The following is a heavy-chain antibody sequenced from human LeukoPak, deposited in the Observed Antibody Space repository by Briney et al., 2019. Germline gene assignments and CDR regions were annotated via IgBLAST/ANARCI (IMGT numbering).Heavy chain of an antibody. CDR2: IYSGGST. CDR3: ARGEYGDYLEAAFDI. D-gene: IGHD4-17*01. Sequence: GGSLRLSCAASGFTLSSNYMSCVRPAPGRGLEWVSVIYSGGSTYYADSVKDRFTISRDNSKNTLYLQMNSLRAEDTAVYYCARGEYGDYLEAAFDIWGQGTMVTVSS. V-gene: IGHV3-53*01. J-gene: IGHJ3*02. CDR1: GFTLSSNY.